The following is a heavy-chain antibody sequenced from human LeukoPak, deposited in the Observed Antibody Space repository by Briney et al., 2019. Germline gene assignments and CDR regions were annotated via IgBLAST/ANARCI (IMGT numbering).Heavy chain of an antibody. CDR2: ISGSGGST. J-gene: IGHJ5*02. Sequence: PGGSLRLSCAASGFTFSSYAMSWVRQAPGKGLEWVSAISGSGGSTYYADSVKGRFTISRDNSKNTLYLQMNSLRAEDTAVYYCAKDPSYYDILTGYFGSMDQLSPPAGELDPWGQGTLVTVSS. CDR1: GFTFSSYA. CDR3: AKDPSYYDILTGYFGSMDQLSPPAGELDP. D-gene: IGHD3-9*01. V-gene: IGHV3-23*01.